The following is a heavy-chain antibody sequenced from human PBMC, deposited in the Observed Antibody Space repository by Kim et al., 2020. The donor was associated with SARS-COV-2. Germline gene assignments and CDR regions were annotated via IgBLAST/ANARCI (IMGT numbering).Heavy chain of an antibody. D-gene: IGHD3-9*01. J-gene: IGHJ4*02. V-gene: IGHV3-23*01. CDR1: GFTFSSYA. Sequence: GGSLRPSCAASGFTFSSYAMSWVRQAPGKGLEWVSAISGSGGSTYYADSVKGRFTISRDNSKNTLYLQMNSLRAEDTAVYYCAKDRNYDILTGYSDFGYWGQGTLVTVSS. CDR2: ISGSGGST. CDR3: AKDRNYDILTGYSDFGY.